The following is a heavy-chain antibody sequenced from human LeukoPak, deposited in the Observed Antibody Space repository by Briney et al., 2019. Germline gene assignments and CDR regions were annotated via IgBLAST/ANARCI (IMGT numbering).Heavy chain of an antibody. D-gene: IGHD5-12*01. CDR1: GFTFGDYA. CDR2: IRKKAYGGTT. J-gene: IGHJ4*02. V-gene: IGHV3-49*04. Sequence: PGRSLRLSCTASGFTFGDYAISWVRRAPGKGLEWVGFIRKKAYGGTTEYAASVKGRFTISRDESKSIVYLQMNSLKIEDTAVYYCTREGYSCHDFFFWGQGTLVTVSS. CDR3: TREGYSCHDFFF.